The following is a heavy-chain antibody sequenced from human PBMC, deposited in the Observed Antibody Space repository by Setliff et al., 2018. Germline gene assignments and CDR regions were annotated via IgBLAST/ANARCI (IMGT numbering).Heavy chain of an antibody. J-gene: IGHJ4*02. V-gene: IGHV4-61*08. CDR3: ARENGYCSGGACYFMFDY. CDR1: GGSISSSDYY. D-gene: IGHD2-15*01. Sequence: PSETLSLTCTVSGGSISSSDYYWAWIRQPPGKGLEWIGYIHFSGTTNYNPSPKSRVTLSLDTSKNQFSLELSSVTAADTAMYYCARENGYCSGGACYFMFDYWGQGTLVTVSS. CDR2: IHFSGTT.